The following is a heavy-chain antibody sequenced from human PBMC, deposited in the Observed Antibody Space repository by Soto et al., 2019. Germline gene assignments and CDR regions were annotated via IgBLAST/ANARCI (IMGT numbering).Heavy chain of an antibody. J-gene: IGHJ3*02. CDR3: ARVERGTATTVVDAFDI. CDR2: MSHSGGT. Sequence: QVQLQQWGAGLLKPSETLSLTCAVYGGFVSSGSYYWSWIRQPPGKGLEWIGEMSHSGGTHFNPSLKSRVTTAVDTSKNQFSLKMSSVTAADMALYYCARVERGTATTVVDAFDIWGPGTMVTVSS. CDR1: GGFVSSGSYY. V-gene: IGHV4-34*01. D-gene: IGHD1-1*01.